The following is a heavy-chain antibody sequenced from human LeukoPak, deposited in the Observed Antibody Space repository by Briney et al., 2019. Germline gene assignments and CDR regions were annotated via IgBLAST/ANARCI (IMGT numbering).Heavy chain of an antibody. Sequence: SETLSLXXXXXGXXXXGYYWSWIRXPPGKGLEWIGEINHSGSTNYNPSLKSRVTISVDTSKNQFSLKLSSVTAADTAVYYCARGKISDYWGQGTLVTVSS. V-gene: IGHV4-34*01. CDR1: GXXXXGYY. CDR2: INHSGST. CDR3: ARGKISDY. J-gene: IGHJ4*02.